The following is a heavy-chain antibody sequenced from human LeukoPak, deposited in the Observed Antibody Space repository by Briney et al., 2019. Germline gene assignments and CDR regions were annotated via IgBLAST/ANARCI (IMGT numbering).Heavy chain of an antibody. V-gene: IGHV3-9*01. CDR2: LGWNGGSI. J-gene: IGHJ3*01. Sequence: PGRSLRLSCAAPGFTFGGFAMHWVRQAPGKGLEWVAGLGWNGGSIGYADSVKGRFTISRDNARNSLYLQMNSLRAEDTALYYCAKDISPANDSSCYLGHDAFDVWGQGTMVTVSS. CDR1: GFTFGGFA. CDR3: AKDISPANDSSCYLGHDAFDV. D-gene: IGHD3-22*01.